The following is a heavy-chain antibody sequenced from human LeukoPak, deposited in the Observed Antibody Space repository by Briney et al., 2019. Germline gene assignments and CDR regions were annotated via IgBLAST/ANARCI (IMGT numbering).Heavy chain of an antibody. V-gene: IGHV3-48*03. Sequence: QPGGSLRLSCAASGFTFSSYEMNWVRQAPGKGLEWVSSITSSSSTIYYADSVKGRFTISRDNANNSLYLQMNSLRAEDTAVYYCAGDPGGGWGGDYFDYWGQGTLVTVSS. CDR3: AGDPGGGWGGDYFDY. CDR1: GFTFSSYE. D-gene: IGHD3-16*01. CDR2: ITSSSSTI. J-gene: IGHJ4*02.